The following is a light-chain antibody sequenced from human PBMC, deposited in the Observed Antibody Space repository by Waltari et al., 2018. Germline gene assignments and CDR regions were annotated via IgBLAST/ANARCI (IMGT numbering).Light chain of an antibody. CDR3: QQSYITPVT. J-gene: IGKJ1*01. CDR1: ESISIY. CDR2: GAF. Sequence: IQMNQSPSCQSASVGDRATITCRASESISIYLNWFQQKPGKAPKALIYGAFSLQSVVPPRFSGSGSGTDFPLTISSLQTEDFATYYCQQSYITPVTFGQGTKVEI. V-gene: IGKV1-39*01.